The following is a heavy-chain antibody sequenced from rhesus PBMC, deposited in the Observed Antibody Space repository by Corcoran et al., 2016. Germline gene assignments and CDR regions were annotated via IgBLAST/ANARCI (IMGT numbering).Heavy chain of an antibody. Sequence: QVTLKESGPALVKPTQTLTLTCTFSGFSISTSGTGVGWLRQPPRKALEWLASIYWNDSKYYSTSLKSRLTISKDTSKNQVVLTMTNMDPVDTATYYCARVGSGGAFDFWGQGLRVTVSS. CDR1: GFSISTSGTG. J-gene: IGHJ3*01. CDR3: ARVGSGGAFDF. D-gene: IGHD6-37*01. V-gene: IGHV2-95*01. CDR2: IYWNDSK.